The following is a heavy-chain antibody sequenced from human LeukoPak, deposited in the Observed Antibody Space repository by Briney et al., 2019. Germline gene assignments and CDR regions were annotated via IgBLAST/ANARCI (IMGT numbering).Heavy chain of an antibody. CDR1: GGSISSSSYY. V-gene: IGHV4-39*07. J-gene: IGHJ5*02. Sequence: SETLSLTCTVSGGSISSSSYYWDWIRQPPEKGLEWIGSIYYSGSTYYNPSLKSRVTISVDTSKNQFSLKLSSVTAADTAVYYCARGSRDSVWFDPWGQGTLVTVSS. D-gene: IGHD6-13*01. CDR2: IYYSGST. CDR3: ARGSRDSVWFDP.